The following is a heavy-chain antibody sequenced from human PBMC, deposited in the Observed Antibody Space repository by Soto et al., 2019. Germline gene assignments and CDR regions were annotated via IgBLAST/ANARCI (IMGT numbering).Heavy chain of an antibody. D-gene: IGHD5-18*01. CDR3: ARGAADTAMVDS. CDR2: IIPIFGTA. J-gene: IGHJ4*02. V-gene: IGHV1-69*13. Sequence: SVKVSGKASGGTFSSYAISWVRQAPGQGLEGRGGIIPIFGTANYAQKFQGRVTITADESTSTAYMELSSLRSADTAVYYCARGAADTAMVDSWGQGTLVTVSS. CDR1: GGTFSSYA.